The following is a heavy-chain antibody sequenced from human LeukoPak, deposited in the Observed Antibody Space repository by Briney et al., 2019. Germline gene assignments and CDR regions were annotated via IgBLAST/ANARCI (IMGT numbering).Heavy chain of an antibody. CDR3: ARAMVPAAIMNWFDP. CDR1: GDTFSSYA. J-gene: IGHJ5*02. D-gene: IGHD2-2*02. V-gene: IGHV1-69*05. CDR2: IIPIFGTA. Sequence: ASVKVSCKASGDTFSSYAISWVRQAPGQGLEWMGGIIPIFGTANYAQKFQGRVTITTDESTSTAYMELSSLRSEDTAVYYCARAMVPAAIMNWFDPWGQGTLVTVSS.